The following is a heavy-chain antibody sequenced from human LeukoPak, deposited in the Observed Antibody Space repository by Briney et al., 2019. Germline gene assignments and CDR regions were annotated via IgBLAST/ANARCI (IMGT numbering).Heavy chain of an antibody. V-gene: IGHV3-11*01. CDR3: AKVEGSSGHTRLFDY. CDR1: GFTFSDYY. J-gene: IGHJ4*02. Sequence: GGSLRLSCAASGFTFSDYYMSWIRQAPGKGLEWVSYISSSGSTIYYADPVKGRFTISRDNAKNSLYLQMNSLRAEDTAVYYCAKVEGSSGHTRLFDYWGQGTLVTVSS. CDR2: ISSSGSTI. D-gene: IGHD3-22*01.